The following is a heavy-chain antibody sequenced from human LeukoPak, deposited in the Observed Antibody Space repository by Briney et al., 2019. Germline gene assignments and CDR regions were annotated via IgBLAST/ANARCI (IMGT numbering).Heavy chain of an antibody. CDR1: GFSFSSYS. CDR3: ARAGPPAFDP. CDR2: ISSSSNYI. Sequence: GGSLRLSCAASGFSFSSYSMNSVRQAPGKGLEWVSSISSSSNYIYYADSVKGRFTISRDNAKNSLYLQMNSLRAEDTAVYYCARAGPPAFDPWGQGTLVTVSS. J-gene: IGHJ5*02. V-gene: IGHV3-21*01.